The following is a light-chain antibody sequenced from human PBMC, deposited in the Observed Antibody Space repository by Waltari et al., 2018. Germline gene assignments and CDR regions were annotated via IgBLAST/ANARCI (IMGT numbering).Light chain of an antibody. J-gene: IGLJ2*01. CDR1: VLAKRY. CDR3: YSVDDNKRV. V-gene: IGLV3-27*01. CDR2: KDS. Sequence: SYELTQPSSVSVSPGQTARITCSGDVLAKRYTRCFKQKPGQAPVLVIYKDSGRPSGIPERFSGSISGTTVTLTISGAQVEDEADYYCYSVDDNKRVFGGGTKLTVL.